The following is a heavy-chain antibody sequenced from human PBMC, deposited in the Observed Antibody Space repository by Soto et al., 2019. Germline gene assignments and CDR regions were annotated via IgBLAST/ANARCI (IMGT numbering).Heavy chain of an antibody. CDR3: ARVERGTATTVVDAFDI. J-gene: IGHJ3*02. D-gene: IGHD1-1*01. V-gene: IGHV4-34*01. Sequence: QVQLQQWGAGLLKPSETLSLTCAVYGGSVSSGSYYSSWIRQPPGKGLEWIGEMSHSGGTHFNPSLKSRVTISVDTSKNQFSLKMSFVTAADTALYYCARVERGTATTVVDAFDIWGPGTMVTVSS. CDR2: MSHSGGT. CDR1: GGSVSSGSYY.